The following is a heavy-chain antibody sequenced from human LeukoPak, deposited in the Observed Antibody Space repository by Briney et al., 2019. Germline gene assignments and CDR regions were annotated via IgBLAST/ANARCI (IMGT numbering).Heavy chain of an antibody. V-gene: IGHV3-53*01. D-gene: IGHD5-18*01. CDR1: GLTVSSNS. CDR2: IYSGGST. Sequence: GGSLRLSCAASGLTVSSNSMSWVRQAPGKGLEWVSFIYSGGSTYYADSVKGRFTISRDNSKNTLYLQMNSLRADDTAVYYCVRDLGYGRSDLWQKYFDSWGQGTLVTVSS. J-gene: IGHJ4*02. CDR3: VRDLGYGRSDLWQKYFDS.